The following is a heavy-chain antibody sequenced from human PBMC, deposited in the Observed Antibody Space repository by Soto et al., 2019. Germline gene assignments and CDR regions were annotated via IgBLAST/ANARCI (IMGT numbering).Heavy chain of an antibody. CDR3: ASVRGYRGYDTYYYFDY. D-gene: IGHD5-12*01. V-gene: IGHV4-59*01. CDR2: IYYSGSS. CDR1: GGSIRSDY. J-gene: IGHJ4*02. Sequence: SETLSLTCNVSGGSIRSDYWSWIRQPPGKGLEWIGYIYYSGSSNYNPSLRSRVTMSVDTSKNQFSLKLSFVTAADTAVYYCASVRGYRGYDTYYYFDYWAQGTLVTVS.